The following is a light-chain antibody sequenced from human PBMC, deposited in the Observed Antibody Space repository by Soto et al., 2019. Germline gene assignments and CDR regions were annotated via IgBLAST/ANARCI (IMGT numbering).Light chain of an antibody. Sequence: EIVLTQSPATLSLSPGERATLFCSASQSVSGYLAWYQQKPGQAPRLVIHDVSRRAPDIPARFSGRGSGTDFTLTISRLEPEDFAVYSCQQRSDWPITCGQGTKLQ. CDR1: QSVSGY. CDR2: DVS. J-gene: IGKJ2*01. V-gene: IGKV3-11*01. CDR3: QQRSDWPIT.